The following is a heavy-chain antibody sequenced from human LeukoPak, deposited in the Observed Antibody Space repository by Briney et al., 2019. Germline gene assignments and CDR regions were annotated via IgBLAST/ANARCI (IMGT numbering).Heavy chain of an antibody. CDR2: INPSGGST. Sequence: ASLKVSCKASGYTFTSYYMHWVRQAPGQGLEWMRIINPSGGSTSYAQKFQGRVTMTRDTSTSTVYMELSSLRSEDTAVYYCARDPRDRSITIFGVVIIRYYYYGMDVWGQGTTVTVSS. CDR3: ARDPRDRSITIFGVVIIRYYYYGMDV. V-gene: IGHV1-46*01. J-gene: IGHJ6*02. D-gene: IGHD3-3*01. CDR1: GYTFTSYY.